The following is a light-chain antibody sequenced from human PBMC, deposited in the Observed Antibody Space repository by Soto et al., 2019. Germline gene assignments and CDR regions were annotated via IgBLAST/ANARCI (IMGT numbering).Light chain of an antibody. CDR2: SNN. V-gene: IGLV1-47*02. CDR1: SSNIGSNY. J-gene: IGLJ3*02. CDR3: AAWDDSLSGPV. Sequence: QSVLTQPPSASGTPGQRVTISCSGSSSNIGSNYVYWYQQLPGTAPKLLIYSNNQRHSGVPDRFSGSKSGTSASLAISGLRSEDEADYYCAAWDDSLSGPVFGGGTKVTVL.